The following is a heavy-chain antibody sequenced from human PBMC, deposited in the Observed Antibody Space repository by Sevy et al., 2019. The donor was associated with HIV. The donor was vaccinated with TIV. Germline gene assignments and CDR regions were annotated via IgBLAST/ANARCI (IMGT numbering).Heavy chain of an antibody. CDR3: TFGYTYSRYLDY. CDR2: IKSKSSVGTI. J-gene: IGHJ4*02. Sequence: GGSLRLSCAASGFTINDAGMNWVRQAPGKGLEWVGGIKSKSSVGTIDYTAPVKGRCAISRDDSKNTLLLQMISVETEDTAVYYCTFGYTYSRYLDYWGQGTLVTVSS. V-gene: IGHV3-15*07. CDR1: GFTINDAG. D-gene: IGHD6-13*01.